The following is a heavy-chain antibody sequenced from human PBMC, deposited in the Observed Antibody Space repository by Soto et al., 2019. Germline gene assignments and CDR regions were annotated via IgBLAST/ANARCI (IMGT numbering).Heavy chain of an antibody. J-gene: IGHJ4*02. D-gene: IGHD1-26*01. CDR1: GGTFSSYA. Sequence: ASVKVSCKASGGTFSSYAISWVRQAPGQGLEWMGGIIPIFGTANYARKFQGRVTITADESTSTAYMELSSLRSEDTAVYYCAIVRDYSGSYPSFDYWGQGTLVTVSS. V-gene: IGHV1-69*13. CDR3: AIVRDYSGSYPSFDY. CDR2: IIPIFGTA.